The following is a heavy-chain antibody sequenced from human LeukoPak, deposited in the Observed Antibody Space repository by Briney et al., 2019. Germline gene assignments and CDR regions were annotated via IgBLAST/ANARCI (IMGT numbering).Heavy chain of an antibody. CDR2: INPNSGGT. V-gene: IGHV1-2*02. CDR1: GYTFTGYY. CDR3: ARDSVPPRLAHPGSSHLDY. Sequence: ASVKVSCKASGYTFTGYYMHWVLQAPGHGLEWMGWINPNSGGTNYAQKFQGRVTMTRDTSISTAYMELSRLRCNDTAVYYCARDSVPPRLAHPGSSHLDYWGQGTLVTVSS. J-gene: IGHJ4*02. D-gene: IGHD6-6*01.